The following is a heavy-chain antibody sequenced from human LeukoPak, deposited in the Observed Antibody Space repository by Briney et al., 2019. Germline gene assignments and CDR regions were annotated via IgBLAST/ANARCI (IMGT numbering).Heavy chain of an antibody. V-gene: IGHV3-23*01. J-gene: IGHJ4*02. D-gene: IGHD2-15*01. Sequence: ETLSLTCTVSGGSISSYYWSWIRQPPGKGLEWVSGISGSGGSTHHADSVKGRFTISRDNSKNTLYLQMNSLRAEDTAVYYCAKPYDQYCSGGNCYARHFDYWGQGTLVTVSS. CDR2: ISGSGGST. CDR3: AKPYDQYCSGGNCYARHFDY. CDR1: GGSISSYY.